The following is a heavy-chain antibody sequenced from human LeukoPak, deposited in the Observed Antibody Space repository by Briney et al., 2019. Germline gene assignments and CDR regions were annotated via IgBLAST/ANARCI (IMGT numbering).Heavy chain of an antibody. Sequence: GGSLRLSCAASGFTFSNYAIHWVRQAPGKGLEWVAVKSYDGSNKYYADSVKGRFTISRDNSKNTLYLQMNSLRAEDTAVYYCARRSNPPGRIDHWGQGTLVTVSS. CDR2: KSYDGSNK. CDR1: GFTFSNYA. J-gene: IGHJ4*02. CDR3: ARRSNPPGRIDH. D-gene: IGHD1-14*01. V-gene: IGHV3-30-3*01.